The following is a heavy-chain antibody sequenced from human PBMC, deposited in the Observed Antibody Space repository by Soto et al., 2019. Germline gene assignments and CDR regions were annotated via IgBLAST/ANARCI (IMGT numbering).Heavy chain of an antibody. CDR3: ARVTGGDAFDI. V-gene: IGHV3-20*04. J-gene: IGHJ3*02. D-gene: IGHD7-27*01. CDR2: INWKGGST. CDR1: GFTFGDYG. Sequence: GGSLRLSCAASGFTFGDYGMSWVRQAPGKGLEWVSGINWKGGSTGYADSVKGRFTISRDNAKNSLYLQMNSLRAEDTALYYCARVTGGDAFDIWGQGTMVTVSS.